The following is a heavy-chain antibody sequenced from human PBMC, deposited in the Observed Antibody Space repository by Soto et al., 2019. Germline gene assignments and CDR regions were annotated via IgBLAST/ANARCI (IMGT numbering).Heavy chain of an antibody. J-gene: IGHJ3*02. CDR3: ARYGRAISRHLCGGDCPDAFDI. Sequence: ASVKVSCKASGYTFTGYYMHWVRQAPGQGLEWMGWINPNSGGTNYAQKFQGRVTMTRDTSISTAYMEMSRLRSDDTAVYYCARYGRAISRHLCGGDCPDAFDIWSQGTMVTVSS. V-gene: IGHV1-2*02. D-gene: IGHD2-21*02. CDR2: INPNSGGT. CDR1: GYTFTGYY.